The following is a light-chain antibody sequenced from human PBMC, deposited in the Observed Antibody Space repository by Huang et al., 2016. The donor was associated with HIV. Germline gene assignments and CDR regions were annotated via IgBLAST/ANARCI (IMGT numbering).Light chain of an antibody. Sequence: IQLTQSPSSLSASVGDRVTITCRASQGIGRYLVWYQQKPGKAPKLLIDAASTLQRGGPSRFSGSGSGTDFTLTIGSLQPEDFATYYCQQLKTYPITFGPGTQVDIK. V-gene: IGKV1-9*01. CDR1: QGIGRY. CDR3: QQLKTYPIT. J-gene: IGKJ3*01. CDR2: AAS.